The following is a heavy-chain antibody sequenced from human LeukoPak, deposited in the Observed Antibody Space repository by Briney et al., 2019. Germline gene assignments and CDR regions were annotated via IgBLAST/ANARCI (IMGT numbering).Heavy chain of an antibody. CDR2: IYSGGST. CDR1: GFTVSSNY. CDR3: ARGRARITGRWANFDY. J-gene: IGHJ4*02. D-gene: IGHD1-14*01. V-gene: IGHV3-66*01. Sequence: PGGSLRLSCAASGFTVSSNYMSWVRQAPGKGLEWVSVIYSGGSTYYADSLKGRFTISRDNSKNTLYLQMNSLRAEDTAVYFCARGRARITGRWANFDYWGQGTLVTVSS.